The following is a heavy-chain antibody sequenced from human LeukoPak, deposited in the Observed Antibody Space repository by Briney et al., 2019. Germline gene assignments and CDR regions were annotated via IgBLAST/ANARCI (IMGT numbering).Heavy chain of an antibody. J-gene: IGHJ6*03. CDR3: ARASYCSGGSCYNYYYYYYMDV. Sequence: PSETLSLTCTVSGGSISSYYWSWIRQPPGKGLEWIGYIYYSGSTNYNPSLKSRVTISVDTSKNQFSLKLSSVTAADTAVYYRARASYCSGGSCYNYYYYYYMDVWGKGTTVTVSS. CDR2: IYYSGST. V-gene: IGHV4-59*01. D-gene: IGHD2-15*01. CDR1: GGSISSYY.